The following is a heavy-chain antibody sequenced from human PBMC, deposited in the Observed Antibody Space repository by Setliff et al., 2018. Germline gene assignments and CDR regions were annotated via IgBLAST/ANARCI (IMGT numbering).Heavy chain of an antibody. V-gene: IGHV4-31*03. CDR3: AQAGYRPIAFDS. J-gene: IGHJ4*02. CDR1: GGSISSGVYY. Sequence: LSLTCTVSGGSISSGVYYWSWIRQHPGKGLEWIGYIYYTGSTYYNPFLKSRLTISVDTSKNQFSLKLSSVTAADTAVYYCAQAGYRPIAFDSWGQGTLVTVSS. CDR2: IYYTGST. D-gene: IGHD5-12*01.